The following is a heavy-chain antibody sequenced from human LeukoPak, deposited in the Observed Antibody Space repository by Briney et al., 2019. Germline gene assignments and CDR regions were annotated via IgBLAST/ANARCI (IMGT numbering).Heavy chain of an antibody. Sequence: ASVKVSCKASGYTFTGYYMHWVRQAPGQGLEWMGWINPNSGGTNYAQKFQGWVTMTRDTSISTAYMELSRLRFDDTAVYYCARDNYDGSGNWFDPWGQGTLVTVSS. CDR3: ARDNYDGSGNWFDP. J-gene: IGHJ5*02. CDR2: INPNSGGT. CDR1: GYTFTGYY. V-gene: IGHV1-2*04. D-gene: IGHD3-22*01.